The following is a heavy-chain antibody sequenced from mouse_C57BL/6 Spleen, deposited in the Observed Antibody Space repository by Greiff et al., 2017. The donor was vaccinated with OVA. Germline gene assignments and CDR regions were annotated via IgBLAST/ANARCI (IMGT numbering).Heavy chain of an antibody. CDR3: ARAGPATGYFDY. Sequence: QVQLQQSGAELVKPGASVKISCKASGYAFSSYWMNWVKQRPGKGLEWIGQIYPGDGDTNYNGKFKGKATLTADKSSSTAYMQLSSLTSEDSAVYFCARAGPATGYFDYWGQGTTLTVSS. V-gene: IGHV1-80*01. CDR1: GYAFSSYW. J-gene: IGHJ2*01. D-gene: IGHD3-1*01. CDR2: IYPGDGDT.